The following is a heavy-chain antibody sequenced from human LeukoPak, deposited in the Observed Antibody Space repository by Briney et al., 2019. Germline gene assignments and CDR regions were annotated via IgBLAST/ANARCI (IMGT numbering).Heavy chain of an antibody. D-gene: IGHD6-13*01. CDR1: GYTFTSYG. J-gene: IGHJ4*02. Sequence: GASVKVSCKASGYTFTSYGISWVRQAPGRGLEWMGWISAYNGNTNYAQKLQGRVTMTTDTSTSTAYMELRSLRSDDTAVYYCARVREQQLADPHFDYWGQGTLVTVSS. CDR3: ARVREQQLADPHFDY. V-gene: IGHV1-18*01. CDR2: ISAYNGNT.